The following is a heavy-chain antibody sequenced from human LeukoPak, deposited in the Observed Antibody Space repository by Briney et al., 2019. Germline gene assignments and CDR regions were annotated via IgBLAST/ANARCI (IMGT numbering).Heavy chain of an antibody. CDR3: ARDRGRSYPFDY. V-gene: IGHV4-4*08. J-gene: IGHJ4*02. CDR1: GGSISSYY. D-gene: IGHD1-26*01. Sequence: PSETLSLTCTVSGGSISSYYWSWIRQPPGKGLEWIGRIYTSGSTNYNPSLKSRVTISVDTSKNQFSLRLSSVTAADTAMYYCARDRGRSYPFDYWGQGTLVTVSS. CDR2: IYTSGST.